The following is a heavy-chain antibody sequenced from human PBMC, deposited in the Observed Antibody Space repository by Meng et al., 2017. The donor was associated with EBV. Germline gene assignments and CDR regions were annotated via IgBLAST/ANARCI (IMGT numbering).Heavy chain of an antibody. D-gene: IGHD4-11*01. CDR2: IYYTGST. CDR3: ARGDYTNYPRWFDP. Sequence: QVQLQESGPGLVKPSETLPLTCTVSGGSVNNESYYWGWIRQPPGKGLEYIGYIYYTGSTNYNSSLKSRVTISLDKSKNQFSLKLTSLTAADTAIYYCARGDYTNYPRWFDPWCQGTLCNVSP. J-gene: IGHJ5*02. CDR1: GGSVNNESYY. V-gene: IGHV4-61*01.